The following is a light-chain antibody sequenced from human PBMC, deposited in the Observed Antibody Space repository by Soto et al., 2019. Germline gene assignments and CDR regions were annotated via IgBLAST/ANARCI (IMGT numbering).Light chain of an antibody. CDR3: QSYDDSLSVHYV. J-gene: IGLJ1*01. CDR1: SSNIGSTYD. CDR2: GNT. Sequence: QSVLTQPPSVSGAPGQRVTISCTGSSSNIGSTYDVQWYQQLPGTAPKLLIHGNTDRPSGVPDRFSGYKSGTSASLAITGLQADDEADYYCQSYDDSLSVHYVFGTGTKLTV. V-gene: IGLV1-40*01.